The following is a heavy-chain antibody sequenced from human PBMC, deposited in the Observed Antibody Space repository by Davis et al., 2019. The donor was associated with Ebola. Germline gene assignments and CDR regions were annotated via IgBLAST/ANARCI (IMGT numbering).Heavy chain of an antibody. V-gene: IGHV4-38-2*02. D-gene: IGHD4-17*01. Sequence: PSETLSLTCTVSGYSISSGYYWGWIRQPPGKGLEWIGSIYHSGSTYYNPSLKSRVTISVDTSKNQFSLKLSSVTAADTAVYYCARAGYGDYQMPYYYYGMDVWGKGTTVTVSS. CDR2: IYHSGST. CDR3: ARAGYGDYQMPYYYYGMDV. CDR1: GYSISSGYY. J-gene: IGHJ6*04.